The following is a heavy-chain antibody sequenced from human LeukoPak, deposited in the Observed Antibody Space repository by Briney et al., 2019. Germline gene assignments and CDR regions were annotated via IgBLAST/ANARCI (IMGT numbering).Heavy chain of an antibody. J-gene: IGHJ6*02. CDR3: ARHAGYCSSTSCYIGYYYYGMDV. V-gene: IGHV4-59*08. CDR1: GGSISSYY. CDR2: IYYSGST. D-gene: IGHD2-2*02. Sequence: PSETLSLTCTVSGGSISSYYWSWIRQPPGKGLEWIGYIYYSGSTNYNPSHKSRVTISVDTSKNQFSLKLSSVTAADTAVYYCARHAGYCSSTSCYIGYYYYGMDVWGQGTTVTVSS.